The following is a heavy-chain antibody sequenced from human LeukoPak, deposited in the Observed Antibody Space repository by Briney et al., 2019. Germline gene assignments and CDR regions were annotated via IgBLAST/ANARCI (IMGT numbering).Heavy chain of an antibody. J-gene: IGHJ6*03. Sequence: ASETLSLTCTVSGGSISSSSYYWGWIRQPPGKGLEWIGSNYYSGSTYYNPSLKSRVTISVDTSKNQFSLKLSSVTAADTAVYYCARHVITMVRGVYYMDVWGKGTTVTISS. D-gene: IGHD3-10*01. V-gene: IGHV4-39*01. CDR1: GGSISSSSYY. CDR2: NYYSGST. CDR3: ARHVITMVRGVYYMDV.